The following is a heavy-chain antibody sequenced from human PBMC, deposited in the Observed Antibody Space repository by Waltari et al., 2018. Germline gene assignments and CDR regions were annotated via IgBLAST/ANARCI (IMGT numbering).Heavy chain of an antibody. Sequence: QVQLQQWGAGLLKPSETLSLTCAVYGGSFSDYYWNWIRQPPGKGLEWIGEINHRGSTTTNRSRQSGVTISVDTSKNQFSLRLAAVTAADTAVYFCARRYSGYDFDYWGQGNMVAVSS. CDR2: INHRGST. J-gene: IGHJ4*02. V-gene: IGHV4-34*01. CDR1: GGSFSDYY. CDR3: ARRYSGYDFDY. D-gene: IGHD5-12*01.